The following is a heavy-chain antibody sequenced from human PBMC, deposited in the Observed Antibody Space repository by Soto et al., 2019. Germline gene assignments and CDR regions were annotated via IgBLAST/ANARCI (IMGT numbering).Heavy chain of an antibody. CDR1: GGTFNRHA. CDR2: ISFDGKNK. V-gene: IGHV3-30*04. J-gene: IGHJ6*02. Sequence: GGSLRLSCAVSGGTFNRHAINWVRQAPGKGLEWVAVISFDGKNKYYGDSVEGRFTVSRESFNNTVYLQMNSLRGEDTAVYFCARDRWEQAPPRYYYGMDVWGQGTTVTVSS. CDR3: ARDRWEQAPPRYYYGMDV. D-gene: IGHD1-26*01.